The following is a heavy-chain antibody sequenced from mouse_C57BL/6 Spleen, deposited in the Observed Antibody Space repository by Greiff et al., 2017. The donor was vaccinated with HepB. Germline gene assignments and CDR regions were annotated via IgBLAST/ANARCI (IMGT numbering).Heavy chain of an antibody. V-gene: IGHV1-82*01. CDR3: ARSDTTVVAPLDY. CDR2: IYPGDGDT. Sequence: QVQLQQSGPELVKPGASVKISCKASGYAFSSSWMNWVKQRPGKGLEWIGRIYPGDGDTNYNGKFKGKATLTADKTSSTAYMQLSSLTSEDSAVYFCARSDTTVVAPLDYWGQGTTLTVSS. CDR1: GYAFSSSW. J-gene: IGHJ2*01. D-gene: IGHD1-1*01.